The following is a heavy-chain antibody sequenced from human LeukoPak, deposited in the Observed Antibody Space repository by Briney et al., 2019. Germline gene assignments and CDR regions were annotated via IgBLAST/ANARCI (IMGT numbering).Heavy chain of an antibody. D-gene: IGHD6-19*01. CDR1: GFTFSDYY. J-gene: IGHJ4*02. V-gene: IGHV3-11*06. CDR3: ARAYSSGWYGDY. Sequence: GGSLRLSCAASGFTFSDYYMSWIRQAPGKGLEWVSYISSSSSYTNYADSVKGRFSISRDNAKNSLYLQMYSLRAEDTAVYYCARAYSSGWYGDYWGQGTLVTVSS. CDR2: ISSSSSYT.